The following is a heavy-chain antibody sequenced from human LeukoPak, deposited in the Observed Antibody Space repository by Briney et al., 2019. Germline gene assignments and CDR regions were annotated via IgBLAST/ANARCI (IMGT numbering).Heavy chain of an antibody. V-gene: IGHV3-30*18. CDR2: LSYDGSNK. D-gene: IGHD3-22*01. CDR3: AKRGDSSGYAFDI. CDR1: GFTFSSYG. Sequence: PGGSLRLSCAASGFTFSSYGMHWVRQAPGKGLEWVAALSYDGSNKYYADSVKGRFTISRDNSKNTLYLQINSLRAEDTAVYYCAKRGDSSGYAFDIWGQGTMVTVSS. J-gene: IGHJ3*02.